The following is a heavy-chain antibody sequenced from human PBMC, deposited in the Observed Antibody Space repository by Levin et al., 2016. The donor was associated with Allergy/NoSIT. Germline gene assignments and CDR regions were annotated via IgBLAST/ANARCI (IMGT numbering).Heavy chain of an antibody. J-gene: IGHJ6*04. D-gene: IGHD3-3*01. CDR1: GFTFSSYS. V-gene: IGHV3-48*02. Sequence: GGSLRLSCAASGFTFSSYSMNWVRQAPGKGLEWVSYISSSSSTIYYADSVKGRFTISRDNAKNSLYLQMNSLRDEDTAVYYCARDRNVNYDFWSGYFRSSFGWDVWGKGTTVTVSS. CDR2: ISSSSSTI. CDR3: ARDRNVNYDFWSGYFRSSFGWDV.